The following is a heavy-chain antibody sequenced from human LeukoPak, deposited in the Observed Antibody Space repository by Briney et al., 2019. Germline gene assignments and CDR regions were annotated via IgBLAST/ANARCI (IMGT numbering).Heavy chain of an antibody. CDR3: ARSFTADNVVDY. Sequence: ASVKVSCKASDYTFTTYGISWVRQAPGHGLEWMGWISPYSGSTFYAQKLQGRLTMTTDTSTSTAYMELRSLRSDDTAVYYCARSFTADNVVDYWGQGTLVTVSS. J-gene: IGHJ4*02. CDR2: ISPYSGST. V-gene: IGHV1-18*01. CDR1: DYTFTTYG. D-gene: IGHD1-1*01.